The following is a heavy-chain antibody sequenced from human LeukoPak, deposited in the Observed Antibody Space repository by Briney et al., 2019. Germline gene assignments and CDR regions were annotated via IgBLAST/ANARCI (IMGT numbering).Heavy chain of an antibody. CDR3: ARDEKKYCSGGSCPAYFDY. Sequence: ASVKVSCKTSGYNFRHYGISWVRQAPGQGLDWMAWISGGYNGDSNYALKLRGRLTMTTDTSTSTAYMELRSLRSDDTAVYYCARDEKKYCSGGSCPAYFDYWGQGTLVTVSS. CDR1: GYNFRHYG. J-gene: IGHJ4*02. D-gene: IGHD2-15*01. CDR2: ISGGYNGDS. V-gene: IGHV1-18*01.